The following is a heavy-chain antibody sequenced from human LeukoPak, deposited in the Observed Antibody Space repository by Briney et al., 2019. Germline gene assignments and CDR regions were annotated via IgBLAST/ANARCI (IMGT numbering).Heavy chain of an antibody. CDR2: IKQDGSEK. CDR1: GLTFSSYW. CDR3: ARVLTVRGVIITKPAAFDI. V-gene: IGHV3-7*01. D-gene: IGHD3-10*01. J-gene: IGHJ3*02. Sequence: GGSLRLSCAASGLTFSSYWMSWVRQAPGKGLEWVANIKQDGSEKYYVDSVKGRFTISRDNAKNSLYLQMNSLRAEDTAVYYCARVLTVRGVIITKPAAFDIWGQGTMVTVSS.